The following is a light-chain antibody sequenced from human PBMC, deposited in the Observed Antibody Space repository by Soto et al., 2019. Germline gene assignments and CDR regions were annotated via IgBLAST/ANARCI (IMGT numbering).Light chain of an antibody. CDR2: EVT. V-gene: IGLV2-8*01. CDR1: SSDVGGYDS. Sequence: QSALTQPPSASGSPGQSVTISCTGTSSDVGGYDSVSWYQQHPNKAPKLMIYEVTKRPSGVPDRFSGSKSGSTASLTVSGLQAEDEAEYYCSSYAGNNNLIFGGGTKLTVL. J-gene: IGLJ2*01. CDR3: SSYAGNNNLI.